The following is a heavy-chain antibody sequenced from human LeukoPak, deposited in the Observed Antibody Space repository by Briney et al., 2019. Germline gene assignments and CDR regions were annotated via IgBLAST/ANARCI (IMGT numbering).Heavy chain of an antibody. Sequence: GGSLRLSCAAFGFTFSNYGMNWVRQAPGKGLEWVSSISSSSSCIYYADSVKGRFTISRDNAKNSLYLQMNSLRAEDTAVYYCARASQYQLLYTGYYYYYYYMDVWGKGTTVTVSS. J-gene: IGHJ6*03. CDR2: ISSSSSCI. CDR3: ARASQYQLLYTGYYYYYYYMDV. CDR1: GFTFSNYG. D-gene: IGHD2-2*01. V-gene: IGHV3-21*01.